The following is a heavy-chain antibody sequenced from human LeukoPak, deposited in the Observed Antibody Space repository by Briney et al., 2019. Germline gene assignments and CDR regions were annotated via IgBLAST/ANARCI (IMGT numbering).Heavy chain of an antibody. D-gene: IGHD2-2*01. CDR2: ISSSSSTI. J-gene: IGHJ4*02. V-gene: IGHV3-48*04. CDR3: TTTVGYCSSTSQDSSSGCFDY. Sequence: GGSLRFSCAASGFTSSNYAMSWVRQAPGKGLEWVSYISSSSSTIYYADSVKGRFTISRDNAKNSLYLQMNSLRAEDTAVYYCTTTVGYCSSTSQDSSSGCFDYWGQGTLVTVSS. CDR1: GFTSSNYA.